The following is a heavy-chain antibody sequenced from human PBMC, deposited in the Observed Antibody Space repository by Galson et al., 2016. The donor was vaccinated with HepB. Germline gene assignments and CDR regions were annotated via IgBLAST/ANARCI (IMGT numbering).Heavy chain of an antibody. V-gene: IGHV1-46*01. CDR2: INPSGGST. D-gene: IGHD6-13*01. CDR1: GYTFTNSY. CDR3: ARESGGGRSWSFDY. Sequence: SVKVSCKASGYTFTNSYMHWVRQAPGHGLEWMGIINPSGGSTTYAQKFQGRVTMTRDTSTSTVYMELSSLRSEDTAVYYCARESGGGRSWSFDYWGQGTLVTVSS. J-gene: IGHJ4*02.